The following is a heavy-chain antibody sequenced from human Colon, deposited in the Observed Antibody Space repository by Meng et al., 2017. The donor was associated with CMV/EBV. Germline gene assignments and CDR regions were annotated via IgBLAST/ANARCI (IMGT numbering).Heavy chain of an antibody. CDR2: IDSAGSKT. CDR3: ARSSTIFDSPDY. J-gene: IGHJ4*02. Sequence: GESLKISCAASGFTFNSYWMHWVRQAPGKGLVWVSRIDSAGSKTMYADSVKGRFNISRDNSKNTVYLQMSSLGAEDTAVYYCARSSTIFDSPDYWGQGTLVTVSS. CDR1: GFTFNSYW. D-gene: IGHD3-3*01. V-gene: IGHV3-74*03.